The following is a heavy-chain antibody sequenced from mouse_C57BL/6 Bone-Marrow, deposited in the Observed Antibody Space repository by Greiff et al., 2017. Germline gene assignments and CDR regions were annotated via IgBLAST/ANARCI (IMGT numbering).Heavy chain of an antibody. Sequence: EVQLQQSGPGLVKPSQSLSLTCSVTGYSITSGYYWNWIRQFPGNKLEWMGYISYDGSNNYNPSLKNRISITRDTSKNQFFLKLNSVTTEDTATYYCAHYGSSDYFDYWGQGTTLTVSS. V-gene: IGHV3-6*01. CDR1: GYSITSGYY. J-gene: IGHJ2*01. D-gene: IGHD1-3*01. CDR3: AHYGSSDYFDY. CDR2: ISYDGSN.